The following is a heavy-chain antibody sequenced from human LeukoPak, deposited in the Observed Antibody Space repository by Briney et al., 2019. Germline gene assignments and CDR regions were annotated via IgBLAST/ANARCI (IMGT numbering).Heavy chain of an antibody. CDR3: AREGYGDPPRYYYGMDV. V-gene: IGHV3-48*03. Sequence: GGSLKLSCAASGFTFSSYEMNWVRQAPGKGLEWVSYISSSGSTIYYADSVKGRFTISRDNAKNSLYLQMNSLRAEDTAVYYRAREGYGDPPRYYYGMDVWGQGTTVTVSS. CDR1: GFTFSSYE. J-gene: IGHJ6*02. CDR2: ISSSGSTI. D-gene: IGHD4-17*01.